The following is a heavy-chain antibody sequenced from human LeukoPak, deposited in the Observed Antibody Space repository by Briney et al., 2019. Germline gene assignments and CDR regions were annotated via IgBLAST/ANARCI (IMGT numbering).Heavy chain of an antibody. V-gene: IGHV1-2*06. CDR2: INPNSGGT. CDR3: ARGVFCSGGSCYPGFDY. Sequence: ASVKVPCKASGYTFTGYYMHWVRQAPGQGLEWMGRINPNSGGTNYAQKFQGRVTLTRDTSISTAYMELSRLRSDNTAVYYCARGVFCSGGSCYPGFDYWGQGTLVTVSS. D-gene: IGHD2-15*01. J-gene: IGHJ4*02. CDR1: GYTFTGYY.